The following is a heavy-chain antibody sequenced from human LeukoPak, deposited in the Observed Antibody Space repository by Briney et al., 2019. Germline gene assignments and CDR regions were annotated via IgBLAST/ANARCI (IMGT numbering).Heavy chain of an antibody. CDR3: ARGSPQTNMAAFDY. CDR2: INSGGSI. V-gene: IGHV3-69-1*01. D-gene: IGHD1/OR15-1a*01. J-gene: IGHJ4*02. Sequence: GGSLRLSCAASGFTFSDYYMTWIRQVPGKGLEWISYINSGGSIYYADSVKGRFTISRDNAKNSLYLQMNSLRAEDTAVYYCARGSPQTNMAAFDYWGQGTLVTVSS. CDR1: GFTFSDYY.